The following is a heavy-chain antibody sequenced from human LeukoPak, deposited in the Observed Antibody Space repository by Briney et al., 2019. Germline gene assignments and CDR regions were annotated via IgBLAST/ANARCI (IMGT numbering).Heavy chain of an antibody. V-gene: IGHV4-4*07. CDR1: GGSNNYYY. Sequence: SETLSLTCSVSGGSNNYYYWTWIRQPAGKGLEWIGRISSSGTSNYTPSLRSRVTLSMDMSENQFSLKLSSVTAADTAVYYCAREGCSGGVCYFDYWGRGTLVTVSS. J-gene: IGHJ4*02. CDR2: ISSSGTS. D-gene: IGHD2-15*01. CDR3: AREGCSGGVCYFDY.